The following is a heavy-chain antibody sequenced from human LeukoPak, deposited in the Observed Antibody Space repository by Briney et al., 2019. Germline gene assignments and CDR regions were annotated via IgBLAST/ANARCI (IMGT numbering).Heavy chain of an antibody. CDR3: VKDGSGSYYTYYFDY. D-gene: IGHD3-10*01. V-gene: IGHV3-64D*06. CDR1: GFTFSRYA. Sequence: PGGSLRLSCSASGFTFSRYAMHWVRQAPGKGLEYVSAISSNGGSTYYADSVKGRFTTSRDNSKNTLYLQMSSLRAEDTAVYYCVKDGSGSYYTYYFDYWGQGTLVTASS. J-gene: IGHJ4*02. CDR2: ISSNGGST.